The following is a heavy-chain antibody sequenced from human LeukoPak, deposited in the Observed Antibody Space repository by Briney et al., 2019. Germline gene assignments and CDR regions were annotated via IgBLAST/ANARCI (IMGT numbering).Heavy chain of an antibody. V-gene: IGHV3-30*03. CDR2: ISYDGSIK. Sequence: PGGSLRLSCSASGITISDFGMHWVRQAPGKGLEWVAVISYDGSIKFYADSVKGRFSISRDNSKNTLYVQMNSLSAEDTAVYYCARTNTAMGSGHFDYWGQGTLVTVSS. CDR3: ARTNTAMGSGHFDY. D-gene: IGHD5-18*01. CDR1: GITISDFG. J-gene: IGHJ4*02.